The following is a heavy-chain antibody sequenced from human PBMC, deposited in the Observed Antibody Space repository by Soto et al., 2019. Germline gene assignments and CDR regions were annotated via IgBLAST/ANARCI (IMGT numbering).Heavy chain of an antibody. Sequence: PGGSLRLSCAASGFTFSSYWMSWVRQAPGKGLEWVANIKQDESDKYYVDSVKGRFTISRDNSKNTLYLQMNSLRAEDTAVYYCAKVGDSGTPYWGQGTLVTVSS. CDR1: GFTFSSYW. CDR2: IKQDESDK. J-gene: IGHJ4*02. D-gene: IGHD1-26*01. CDR3: AKVGDSGTPY. V-gene: IGHV3-7*03.